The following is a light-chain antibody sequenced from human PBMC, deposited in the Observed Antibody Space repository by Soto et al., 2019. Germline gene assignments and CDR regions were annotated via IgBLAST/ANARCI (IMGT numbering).Light chain of an antibody. CDR3: LQYNGYYRT. J-gene: IGKJ1*01. CDR1: QTISGW. Sequence: DIQMTQSPSTLSASVGDTVTITCRASQTISGWLAWYQQRPGKAPNLLIFDASTLESGVPSRFSGSGSGTTFTLTIRSLQSDDFATYYCLQYNGYYRTFGQGTTVEIK. V-gene: IGKV1-5*01. CDR2: DAS.